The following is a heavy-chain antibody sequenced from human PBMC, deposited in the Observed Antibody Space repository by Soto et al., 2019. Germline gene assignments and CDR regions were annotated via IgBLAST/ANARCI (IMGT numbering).Heavy chain of an antibody. V-gene: IGHV1-8*01. CDR1: GYTFTSYD. CDR2: MNPNSGNT. CDR3: ARDSGSYSENQDTFDY. J-gene: IGHJ4*02. Sequence: ASVKVSCKASGYTFTSYDINWVRQATGKGLEWMGWMNPNSGNTGYAQKFQGRVTMTRNTSISTAYMELSSLRSEDTAVYYCARDSGSYSENQDTFDYCGQGTLVTVSS. D-gene: IGHD3-10*01.